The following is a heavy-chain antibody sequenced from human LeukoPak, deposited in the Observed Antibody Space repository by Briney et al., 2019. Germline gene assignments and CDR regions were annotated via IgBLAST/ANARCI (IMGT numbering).Heavy chain of an antibody. CDR3: AKDYYGSGSLFDY. J-gene: IGHJ4*02. CDR2: MRYDGSNE. CDR1: GFTFRTYG. Sequence: GGSLRLSCAASGFTFRTYGMHWVRQAPGKGLEWVAFMRYDGSNEYYADSVKGRFTISRDNSKNTLYLQMNSLRAEDTAVYCCAKDYYGSGSLFDYWGQGTLVTVSS. V-gene: IGHV3-30*02. D-gene: IGHD3-10*01.